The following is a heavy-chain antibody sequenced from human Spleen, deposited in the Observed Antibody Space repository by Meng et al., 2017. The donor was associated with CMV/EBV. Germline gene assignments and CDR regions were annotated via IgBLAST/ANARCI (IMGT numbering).Heavy chain of an antibody. D-gene: IGHD1-26*01. V-gene: IGHV1-18*01. Sequence: SGFSFATFGISWVRQAPGQGLEWMGWISAHNEDTKYAEKFQGRVRMTTDTSTSTTYMNLWSLTSDDTAVYYCARDQTIVGGTEFDYWGQGTLVTVSS. CDR3: ARDQTIVGGTEFDY. CDR2: ISAHNEDT. CDR1: GFSFATFG. J-gene: IGHJ4*02.